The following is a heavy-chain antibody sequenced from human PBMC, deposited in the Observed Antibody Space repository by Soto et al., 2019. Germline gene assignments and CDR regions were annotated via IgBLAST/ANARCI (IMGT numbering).Heavy chain of an antibody. CDR3: ARGPLRITMIVGVIGDAFDI. CDR2: INAGNGNT. D-gene: IGHD3-22*01. CDR1: GYTFTSYA. Sequence: GASVKVSCKASGYTFTSYAMHWVRQAPGQRLEWMGWINAGNGNTKYSQKFQGRVTITRDTSASTAYMELSSLRSEDTAVYYCARGPLRITMIVGVIGDAFDIWGQGTMVTVSS. V-gene: IGHV1-3*01. J-gene: IGHJ3*02.